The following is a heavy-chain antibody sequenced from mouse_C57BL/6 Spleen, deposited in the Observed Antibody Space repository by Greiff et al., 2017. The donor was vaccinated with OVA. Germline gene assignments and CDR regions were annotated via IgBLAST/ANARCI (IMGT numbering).Heavy chain of an antibody. D-gene: IGHD1-1*01. Sequence: EVKLVESGPGLVKPSQSLSLTCSVTGYSITSGYYWNWIRQFPGNKLEWMGYISYDGSNNYNPSLKNRISITRDTSKNQFFLKLNSVTTEDTATYYCAPLTTESGYFDVWGTGTTVTVSS. CDR3: APLTTESGYFDV. V-gene: IGHV3-6*01. J-gene: IGHJ1*03. CDR1: GYSITSGYY. CDR2: ISYDGSN.